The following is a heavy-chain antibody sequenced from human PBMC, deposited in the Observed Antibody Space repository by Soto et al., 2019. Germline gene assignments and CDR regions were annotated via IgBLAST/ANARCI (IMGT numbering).Heavy chain of an antibody. D-gene: IGHD3-3*01. V-gene: IGHV4-31*03. J-gene: IGHJ5*02. CDR3: ARWWSGSRKGFDP. Sequence: SETLSLTCTVSGGSISSGDYYWSWIRQHPGKGLEWIGYIYYSGSTYYNPSLKSRVTISVDTSKNQFSLKLSSVTAADTAVYYCARWWSGSRKGFDPWGQGTLVTVSS. CDR2: IYYSGST. CDR1: GGSISSGDYY.